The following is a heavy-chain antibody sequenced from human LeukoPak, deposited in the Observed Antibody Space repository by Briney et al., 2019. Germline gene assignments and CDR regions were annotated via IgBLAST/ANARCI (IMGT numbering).Heavy chain of an antibody. D-gene: IGHD3-3*01. Sequence: GGSLRLSCAASGFTFSSYAMSWVRQAPGKGLEWVSAISDSGSTIYYADSVKGRFTISRDNAKKSLYLQMNSLRAEDTAVYYCARADFRYYFDYWGQGTLVTVSS. CDR3: ARADFRYYFDY. CDR1: GFTFSSYA. CDR2: ISDSGSTI. V-gene: IGHV3-23*01. J-gene: IGHJ4*02.